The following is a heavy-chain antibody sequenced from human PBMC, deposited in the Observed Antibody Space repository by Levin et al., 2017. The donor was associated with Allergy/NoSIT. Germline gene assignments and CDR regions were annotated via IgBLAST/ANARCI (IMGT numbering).Heavy chain of an antibody. CDR2: IYYSGST. D-gene: IGHD6-6*01. J-gene: IGHJ4*02. Sequence: SCTVSGGSISSSSYYWGWIRQPPGKGLEWIGSIYYSGSTYYNPSLKSRVTISVDTSKNQFSLKLSSVTAADTAVYYCAGRIAARASSPDYWGQGTLVTVSS. CDR3: AGRIAARASSPDY. V-gene: IGHV4-39*01. CDR1: GGSISSSSYY.